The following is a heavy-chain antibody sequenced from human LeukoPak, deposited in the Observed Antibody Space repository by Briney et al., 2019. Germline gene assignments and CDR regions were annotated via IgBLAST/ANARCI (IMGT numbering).Heavy chain of an antibody. D-gene: IGHD3-22*01. CDR2: INHSGST. J-gene: IGHJ6*03. CDR3: ARNYYYDITRYYYYMDV. V-gene: IGHV4-34*01. Sequence: PSETLSLTCAVYGGSFSGYYWSWIRQPPGKGLEWIGEINHSGSTNYNPSLKSRVTISVDTSKNQFSLKLSSVTAADTAVYYCARNYYYDITRYYYYMDVWGKGTTVTVSS. CDR1: GGSFSGYY.